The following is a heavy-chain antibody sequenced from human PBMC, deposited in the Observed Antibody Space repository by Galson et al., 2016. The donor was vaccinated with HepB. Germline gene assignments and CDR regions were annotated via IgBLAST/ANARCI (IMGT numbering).Heavy chain of an antibody. D-gene: IGHD3-10*01. CDR2: IRGSDNVP. CDR3: AKLGVRVATGGVDY. CDR1: GLALSYHV. Sequence: SLRLSCAGSGLALSYHVMYWVRQAPGKGLEWVSAIRGSDNVPTYADSVKGRFTIFRDDSKNAVFLQMNSLRADDTAIYYCAKLGVRVATGGVDYWGQGTLVTVSS. J-gene: IGHJ4*02. V-gene: IGHV3-23*01.